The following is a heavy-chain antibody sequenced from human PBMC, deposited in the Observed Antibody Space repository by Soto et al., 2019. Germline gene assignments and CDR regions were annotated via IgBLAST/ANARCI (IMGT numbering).Heavy chain of an antibody. J-gene: IGHJ6*03. D-gene: IGHD1-1*01. CDR2: INSDGSRT. CDR3: ARIGTGYYYMDV. V-gene: IGHV3-74*01. CDR1: GFTFSSYW. Sequence: EVQLVESGGGLVQPGGSLRLSCAASGFTFSSYWMHWVRQAPGKGLVWVSRINSDGSRTSYADSVKGRFTISRDNAKNTVYLQMNSLRAEDTAVYYCARIGTGYYYMDVWGKGTTVTVSS.